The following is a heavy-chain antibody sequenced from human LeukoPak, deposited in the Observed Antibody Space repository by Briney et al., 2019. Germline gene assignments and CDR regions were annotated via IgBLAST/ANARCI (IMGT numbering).Heavy chain of an antibody. V-gene: IGHV4-31*03. D-gene: IGHD4-11*01. CDR1: GGSISSGGYY. CDR3: ARVETTVSPYYFDY. J-gene: IGHJ4*02. CDR2: IYYSGST. Sequence: SETLSLTCTVSGGSISSGGYYWSWIRQHPGKGLEWIGYIYYSGSTYYNPSLKSRVTISVDTSKNQFSLKLSSVTAADTAVYYCARVETTVSPYYFDYWGQGTLVTVSP.